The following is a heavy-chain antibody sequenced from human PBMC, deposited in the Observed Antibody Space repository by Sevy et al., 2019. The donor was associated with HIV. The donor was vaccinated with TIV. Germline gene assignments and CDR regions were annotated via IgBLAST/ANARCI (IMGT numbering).Heavy chain of an antibody. V-gene: IGHV4-61*02. J-gene: IGHJ6*03. CDR3: ARVQYGSGSYYGYYYYYMDV. D-gene: IGHD3-10*01. CDR2: IYTSGST. CDR1: GGSISSGSYY. Sequence: SETLSLTCTVSGGSISSGSYYWSWIRQPAGKGLEWIGRIYTSGSTNYNPSLKSRVTISVDTSKNQFSLKLSSVTAADTAVYYCARVQYGSGSYYGYYYYYMDVWGKGTTVTVSS.